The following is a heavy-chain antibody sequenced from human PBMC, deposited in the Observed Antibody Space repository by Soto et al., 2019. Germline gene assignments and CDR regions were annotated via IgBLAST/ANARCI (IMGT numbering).Heavy chain of an antibody. V-gene: IGHV1-2*02. Sequence: ASVKVSCKASGYTFTGYCMHWVRQAPVQGLEWMGWINPNSGGTNYAQKFQGRVTMTRDTSISTAYMELSRLRSDDTAVYYCARDIGNWNYPYYGMDVWGQGTTVTVSS. CDR3: ARDIGNWNYPYYGMDV. CDR1: GYTFTGYC. J-gene: IGHJ6*02. D-gene: IGHD1-1*01. CDR2: INPNSGGT.